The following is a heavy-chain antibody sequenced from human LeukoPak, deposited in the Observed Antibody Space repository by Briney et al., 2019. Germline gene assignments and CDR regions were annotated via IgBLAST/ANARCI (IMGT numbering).Heavy chain of an antibody. V-gene: IGHV3-21*01. J-gene: IGHJ4*02. CDR1: GFTFSSHS. Sequence: PGGSLRLSCAASGFTFSSHSMNWVRQAPGKGLEWVSSISSSSSYIYYADSVKGRFTISRDNAKNSLYLQMNSLRAEDTAVYYCARDRLFSSSQDSYYFDYWGQGTLVTVSS. CDR2: ISSSSSYI. D-gene: IGHD6-6*01. CDR3: ARDRLFSSSQDSYYFDY.